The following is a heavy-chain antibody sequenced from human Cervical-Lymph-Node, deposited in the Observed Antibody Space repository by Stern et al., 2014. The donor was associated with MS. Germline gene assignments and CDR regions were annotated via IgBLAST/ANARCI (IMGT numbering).Heavy chain of an antibody. CDR2: IYGDDQK. V-gene: IGHV2-5*02. J-gene: IGHJ4*02. Sequence: QVTLKESGPALVKPTQTLTLTCTFSGFSLSTSGLGVGWIRQPTGEALEWLAYIYGDDQKRYSPSLKSRLTITKDTSKNQVVLTLTNVDPVDTATYYCAHRTAGPFDYWGQGTLVTVSS. CDR1: GFSLSTSGLG. CDR3: AHRTAGPFDY.